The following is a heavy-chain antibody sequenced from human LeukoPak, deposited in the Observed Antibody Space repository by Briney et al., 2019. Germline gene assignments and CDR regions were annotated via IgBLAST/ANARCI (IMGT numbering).Heavy chain of an antibody. CDR3: ASTYRYMSTYYDIPNWFDP. J-gene: IGHJ5*02. CDR2: IYYSGST. D-gene: IGHD3-9*01. Sequence: KPSETLSLTCTVSGGSIGSYYWSWIRQPPGKGLEWIGYIYYSGSTYYNPSLKSRVTISVDTSKNQFSLKLSSVTAADTAVYYCASTYRYMSTYYDIPNWFDPWGQGTLVTVSS. CDR1: GGSIGSYY. V-gene: IGHV4-59*12.